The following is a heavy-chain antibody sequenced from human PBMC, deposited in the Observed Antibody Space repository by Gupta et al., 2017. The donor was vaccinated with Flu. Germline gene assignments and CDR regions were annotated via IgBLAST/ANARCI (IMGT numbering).Heavy chain of an antibody. CDR1: GFTFSSYA. CDR2: ISGSGGST. Sequence: EVQLLESGGGLVQPGGSLRISCAASGFTFSSYAMSWVRQAPGKGLEWVSAISGSGGSTYYADSVKGRFTISRDNSKNTLYLQMNSLRAEDTAVYYCAKDRAWSDGSGSTVNWFDPWGQGTLVTVSS. J-gene: IGHJ5*02. V-gene: IGHV3-23*01. CDR3: AKDRAWSDGSGSTVNWFDP. D-gene: IGHD3-10*01.